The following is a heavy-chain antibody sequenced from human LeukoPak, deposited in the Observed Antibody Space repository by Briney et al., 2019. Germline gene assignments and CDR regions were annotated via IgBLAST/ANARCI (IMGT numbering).Heavy chain of an antibody. CDR3: AKDEYSGSYYLFDY. CDR2: ISGSGGST. J-gene: IGHJ4*02. D-gene: IGHD1-26*01. V-gene: IGHV3-23*01. Sequence: GGSLRLSCAASGFTFSTYAMSWVRQAPGKGLEWVSAISGSGGSTYYADSVKGRFTISRDNSKNTLYLQMNSLRAEDTAVYYCAKDEYSGSYYLFDYWGQGTLVTVSS. CDR1: GFTFSTYA.